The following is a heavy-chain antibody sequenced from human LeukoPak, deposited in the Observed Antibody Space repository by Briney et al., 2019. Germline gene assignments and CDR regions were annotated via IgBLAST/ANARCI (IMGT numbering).Heavy chain of an antibody. D-gene: IGHD3-9*01. Sequence: PGGSLRLSCAASGFTFSNAWMSWVRQAPGKGLEWVGRIKSKTDGGATDYAAPVKGRFTISRDDSKNTLYLQMNSLKTEDTAVYYCITNDALQYDILTSYYRSNNWFDPWGQGTLVTVSS. J-gene: IGHJ5*02. CDR3: ITNDALQYDILTSYYRSNNWFDP. V-gene: IGHV3-15*01. CDR1: GFTFSNAW. CDR2: IKSKTDGGAT.